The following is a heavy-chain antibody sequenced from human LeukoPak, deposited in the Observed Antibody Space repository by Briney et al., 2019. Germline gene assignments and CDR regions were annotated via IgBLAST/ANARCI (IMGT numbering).Heavy chain of an antibody. V-gene: IGHV4-59*01. CDR2: IYYSGST. J-gene: IGHJ3*02. D-gene: IGHD3-22*01. CDR3: ARDGEITTDAFDI. Sequence: PSETLSLTCTVSGGSISSYYWSWIRQPPGKGLEWIGYIYYSGSTNYNPSLKSRVTISVDTSKNQFSLKLSSVTAADTAVYYCARDGEITTDAFDIWGQGTMVTVSS. CDR1: GGSISSYY.